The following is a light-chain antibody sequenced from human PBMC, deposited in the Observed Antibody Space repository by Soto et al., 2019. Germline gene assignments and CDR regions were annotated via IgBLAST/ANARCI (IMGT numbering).Light chain of an antibody. CDR2: KAS. CDR1: QSISSW. CDR3: QQYNDNWT. V-gene: IGKV1-5*03. Sequence: DIQMTQSPSTLSASVGDRVTITFRASQSISSWLAWYQQKPGTAPKLLIYKASTLQSGVPSRFSGSGSGTEFTLTISSLQPDDSATYYCQQYNDNWTFGQGIKLDSK. J-gene: IGKJ1*01.